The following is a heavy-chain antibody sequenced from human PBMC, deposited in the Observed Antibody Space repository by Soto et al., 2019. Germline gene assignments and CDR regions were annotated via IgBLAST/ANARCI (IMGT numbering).Heavy chain of an antibody. J-gene: IGHJ3*02. Sequence: GGSLRLSCAASGFTFSSYSMNWVRQAPGKGLEWVSSISSSSSYIYYADSVKGRFTISRDNAKNSLYLQMNSLRAEDTAVYYYATITVTAMDDAFDIWGQGTMVTVSS. V-gene: IGHV3-21*01. CDR1: GFTFSSYS. CDR3: ATITVTAMDDAFDI. CDR2: ISSSSSYI. D-gene: IGHD4-4*01.